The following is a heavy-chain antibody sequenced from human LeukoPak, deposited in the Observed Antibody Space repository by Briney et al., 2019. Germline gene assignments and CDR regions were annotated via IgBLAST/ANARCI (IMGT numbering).Heavy chain of an antibody. V-gene: IGHV1-18*01. CDR2: ISAYNGNT. D-gene: IGHD3-3*01. CDR1: GYTFTSYG. Sequence: GASVKVSCKASGYTFTSYGISWVRQAPGQGLEWMGWISAYNGNTNYAQKLQGRITMTTDTSTSTAYMELRSLRSDDTAVYYCARVYTIFGVAKGYYMDVWGNGTTVTVSS. CDR3: ARVYTIFGVAKGYYMDV. J-gene: IGHJ6*03.